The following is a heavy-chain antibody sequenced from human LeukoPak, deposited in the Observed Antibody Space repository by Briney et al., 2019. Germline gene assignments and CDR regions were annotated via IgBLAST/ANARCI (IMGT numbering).Heavy chain of an antibody. D-gene: IGHD6-13*01. CDR2: IKSRVDGGTT. CDR3: TTDAGYSSRWYNY. CDR1: GFIFTNAY. Sequence: GGSLRLSCAASGFIFTNAYMSWVRQAPGKGLEWLGRIKSRVDGGTTDYAAPVKDRFSISRDDSRNMLYLQMNSLKTEDTAVYYCTTDAGYSSRWYNYWGQGTLVTVAS. J-gene: IGHJ4*02. V-gene: IGHV3-15*01.